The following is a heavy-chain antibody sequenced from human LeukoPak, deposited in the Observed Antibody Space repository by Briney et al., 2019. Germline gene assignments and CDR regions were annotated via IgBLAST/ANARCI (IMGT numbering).Heavy chain of an antibody. J-gene: IGHJ4*02. CDR2: ISWDGGST. CDR1: GFTFDDYT. CDR3: AKGKYGSGSSFDY. D-gene: IGHD3-10*01. Sequence: PGGSLRLSCAASGFTFDDYTMHWVRQAPGKGLEWVSLISWDGGSTCYADSVKGRFTISRDNSKNSLYLQMNSLRTEDTALYYCAKGKYGSGSSFDYWGQGTLVTVSS. V-gene: IGHV3-43*01.